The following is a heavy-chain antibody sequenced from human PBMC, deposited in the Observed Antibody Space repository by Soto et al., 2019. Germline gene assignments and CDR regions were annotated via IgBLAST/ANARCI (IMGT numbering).Heavy chain of an antibody. J-gene: IGHJ4*02. CDR2: ISSSSDVI. Sequence: GGSLRLSCAASGFSFSRFEMNWVRQAPGKGLEWVSYISSSSDVIYYADSVKGRFTISRDNAKNSLYLQMSSLRAEDTAVYFCAKDLGSYLSPAFDYWGLGTLVTVSS. CDR3: AKDLGSYLSPAFDY. CDR1: GFSFSRFE. V-gene: IGHV3-48*03. D-gene: IGHD1-26*01.